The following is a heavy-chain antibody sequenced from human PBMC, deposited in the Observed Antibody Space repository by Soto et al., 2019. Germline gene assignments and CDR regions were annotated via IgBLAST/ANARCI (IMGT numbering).Heavy chain of an antibody. D-gene: IGHD3-22*01. J-gene: IGHJ4*02. CDR3: ARVRGDSSGSYYFDY. CDR2: ISSSGSTT. Sequence: GPLRLSCAASGFSLSDYYMSWIRQSRWEGLEWVSYISSSGSTTHYADSVKGRFTISKDNAKNSVYLQMNSLRAEDTAVYYCARVRGDSSGSYYFDYWGQGTLVTVSS. V-gene: IGHV3-11*01. CDR1: GFSLSDYY.